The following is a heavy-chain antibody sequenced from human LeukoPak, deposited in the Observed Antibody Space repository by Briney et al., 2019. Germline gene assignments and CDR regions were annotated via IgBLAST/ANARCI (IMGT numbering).Heavy chain of an antibody. D-gene: IGHD6-19*01. CDR3: ARDGGTAGYSSGSDY. Sequence: ASVKVSCKASGYTFTSYDINWVRQATGQGLEWMGWMNPNSGNTGYAQKFQGRVTVTTDTSTSTAYMEVRSLTSDDTAVYYCARDGGTAGYSSGSDYWGQGTLVTVSS. V-gene: IGHV1-8*02. J-gene: IGHJ4*02. CDR1: GYTFTSYD. CDR2: MNPNSGNT.